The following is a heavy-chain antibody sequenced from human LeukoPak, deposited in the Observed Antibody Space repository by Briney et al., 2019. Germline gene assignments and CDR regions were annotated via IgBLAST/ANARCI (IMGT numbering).Heavy chain of an antibody. V-gene: IGHV3-7*01. CDR2: IKTDGSEK. CDR3: ARADPFQSPVDY. Sequence: GRSLRLSCEGSGFTFSNYWMGWVRQAPGKGLQWVANIKTDGSEKYYVDSVKGRFTISRDNAKNSLYLQMNSLRAEDTAVYYCARADPFQSPVDYWGQGTLVTVSS. CDR1: GFTFSNYW. J-gene: IGHJ4*02. D-gene: IGHD2/OR15-2a*01.